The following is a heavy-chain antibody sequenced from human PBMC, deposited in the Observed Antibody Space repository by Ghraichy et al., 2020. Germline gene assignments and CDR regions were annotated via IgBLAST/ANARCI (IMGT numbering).Heavy chain of an antibody. J-gene: IGHJ3*02. CDR3: TRDGMGFDYGDYAIDAFDI. CDR2: IRSKAYGGTT. Sequence: GGSLRLSCTASGFTFGDYAMSWFRQAPGKGLEWVGFIRSKAYGGTTEYAASVKGRFTISRDDSKSIAYLQMNSLKTEDTAVYYCTRDGMGFDYGDYAIDAFDIWSQGTMVTVSS. V-gene: IGHV3-49*03. D-gene: IGHD4-17*01. CDR1: GFTFGDYA.